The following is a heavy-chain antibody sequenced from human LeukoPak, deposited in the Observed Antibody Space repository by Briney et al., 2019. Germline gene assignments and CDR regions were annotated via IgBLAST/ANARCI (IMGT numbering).Heavy chain of an antibody. V-gene: IGHV3-11*04. CDR2: ISSSGSTI. CDR1: GFTFSDYY. J-gene: IGHJ6*03. D-gene: IGHD3-10*01. Sequence: SGGSLRLSCAASGFTFSDYYMSWMRQAPGKGREWVSYISSSGSTIYYADSVKGRFTISRDNPKNSLYLQMNSLRAEDTAVYYCASNPMVRGVIRWYYMDVWGKGTTVTVSS. CDR3: ASNPMVRGVIRWYYMDV.